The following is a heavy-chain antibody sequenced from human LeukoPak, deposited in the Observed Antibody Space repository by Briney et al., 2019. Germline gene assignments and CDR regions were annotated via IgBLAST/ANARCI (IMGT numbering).Heavy chain of an antibody. V-gene: IGHV1-2*02. Sequence: ASVKVSCKASGYTFTGYYMHWVRQAPGQGLEWMGWINPNTGGTNYAQKFQGRVTMTRDTSITTAYMELSRLSSDDTAVYYCARHPGKVTNDWYFDLWGRGTLVTVSS. CDR3: ARHPGKVTNDWYFDL. J-gene: IGHJ2*01. CDR1: GYTFTGYY. CDR2: INPNTGGT. D-gene: IGHD4-23*01.